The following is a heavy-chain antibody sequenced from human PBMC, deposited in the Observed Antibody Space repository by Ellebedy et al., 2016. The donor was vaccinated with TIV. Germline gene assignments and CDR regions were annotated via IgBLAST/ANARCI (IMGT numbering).Heavy chain of an antibody. CDR2: INQDGTEK. CDR1: GFTFSSFW. CDR3: AAALDI. V-gene: IGHV3-7*01. J-gene: IGHJ3*02. D-gene: IGHD2-15*01. Sequence: GESLKISCAASGFTFSSFWMSWVRQAPGKGLEWVANINQDGTEKYYVDSVKGRFTISRDNAKNSLYLQMNSLRAEDMALYYCAAALDIWGQGTLVTVSS.